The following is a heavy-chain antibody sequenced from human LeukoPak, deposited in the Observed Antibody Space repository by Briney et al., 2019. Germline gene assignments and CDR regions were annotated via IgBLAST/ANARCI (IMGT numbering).Heavy chain of an antibody. CDR2: IWPDGSYK. CDR3: ARAVGPFDY. CDR1: GFTFSTYG. V-gene: IGHV3-33*01. D-gene: IGHD3-16*01. Sequence: GGSLRLSCATSGFTFSTYGIHWVGQAPGKGLEWVAAIWPDGSYKYYADSVKGRFTISRDNSKNTVYLQMHTLRDEDTAVYYCARAVGPFDYWGQGTLVTVSS. J-gene: IGHJ4*02.